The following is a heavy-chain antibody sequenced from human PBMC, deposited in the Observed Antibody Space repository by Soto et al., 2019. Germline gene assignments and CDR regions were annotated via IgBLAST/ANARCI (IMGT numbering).Heavy chain of an antibody. V-gene: IGHV4-39*01. CDR1: GGSIRSSSYY. Sequence: SETLSLTCTVSGGSIRSSSYYWVWIRQPPGKGLEWIGGIYYSGSTYYSPSLKSRVTISEDTSKNQFSLKLSSVTAADTAVYYCARLGIVGATKYYFDYWGQGTLVTVSS. D-gene: IGHD1-26*01. CDR2: IYYSGST. J-gene: IGHJ4*02. CDR3: ARLGIVGATKYYFDY.